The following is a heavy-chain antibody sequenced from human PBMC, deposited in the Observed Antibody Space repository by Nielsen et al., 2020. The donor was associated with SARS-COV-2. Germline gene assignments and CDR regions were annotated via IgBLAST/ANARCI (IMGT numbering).Heavy chain of an antibody. CDR1: GFTFDDYA. CDR3: ARVDCMSPSCHFFGYTGWFDP. J-gene: IGHJ5*02. D-gene: IGHD2-2*01. Sequence: SLKISCAASGFTFDDYATHWVRQAPGKGLEWVSGISWNSSSIGYADSVKGRFTISRDNSKNTLYLQMNSLRAEDTAVYYCARVDCMSPSCHFFGYTGWFDPWGQGTPVTVSS. CDR2: ISWNSSSI. V-gene: IGHV3-9*01.